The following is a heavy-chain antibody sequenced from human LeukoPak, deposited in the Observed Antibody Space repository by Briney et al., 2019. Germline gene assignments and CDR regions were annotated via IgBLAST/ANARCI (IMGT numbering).Heavy chain of an antibody. D-gene: IGHD3-10*01. J-gene: IGHJ5*02. CDR3: AKDLIRDVWFGES. CDR1: GFTFDSYG. CDR2: IRYAGGET. Sequence: PGGSLRLSCAASGFTFDSYGFHWVRQAPGKGLEWVAFIRYAGGETFYADSVKGRFTISRYNSKNTLFLQMNSLRVEDTATYYCAKDLIRDVWFGESWGQGTLVTVSS. V-gene: IGHV3-30*02.